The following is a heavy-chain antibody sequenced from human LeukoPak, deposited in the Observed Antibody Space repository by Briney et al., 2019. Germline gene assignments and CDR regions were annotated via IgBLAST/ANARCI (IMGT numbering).Heavy chain of an antibody. D-gene: IGHD3-22*01. CDR2: IYYSGSA. CDR3: ARHSFTYYYDSSGYSFDY. Sequence: SETLSLTCTVSGGSISSYCWSWIRQPPGKGLEWIGYIYYSGSANYNPSLKSRVTISVDTSKNQFSLKLSSVTAADTAVYYCARHSFTYYYDSSGYSFDYWGQGTLVTVSS. CDR1: GGSISSYC. J-gene: IGHJ4*02. V-gene: IGHV4-59*08.